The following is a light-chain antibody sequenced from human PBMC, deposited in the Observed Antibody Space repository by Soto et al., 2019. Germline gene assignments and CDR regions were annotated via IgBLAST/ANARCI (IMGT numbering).Light chain of an antibody. V-gene: IGLV1-44*01. CDR2: SNN. CDR1: SSNIGSNT. CDR3: AAWYDSLNGVV. J-gene: IGLJ2*01. Sequence: QSVLTQPPSASGTPGQRVTISCSGSSSNIGSNTVNWYQQLPGTAPNLLIYSNNQRPSGVPDRFSGCKSGTSASLAISGLQSEDEAAYYCAAWYDSLNGVVFGGGTKVTVL.